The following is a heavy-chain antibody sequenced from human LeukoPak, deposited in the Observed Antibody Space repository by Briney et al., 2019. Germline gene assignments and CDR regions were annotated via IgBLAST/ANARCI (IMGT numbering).Heavy chain of an antibody. Sequence: SETLSLTCTVSGGSISSSSYYWSWIRQPPGKGLEWIGYMYYSGSTYYNPSLKSRVTISVDTSKNQFSLKLSSVTAADTAVYYCARVRSSSWYDGYYFDYWGQGTLVTVSS. D-gene: IGHD6-13*01. V-gene: IGHV4-30-4*08. CDR1: GGSISSSSYY. CDR3: ARVRSSSWYDGYYFDY. CDR2: MYYSGST. J-gene: IGHJ4*02.